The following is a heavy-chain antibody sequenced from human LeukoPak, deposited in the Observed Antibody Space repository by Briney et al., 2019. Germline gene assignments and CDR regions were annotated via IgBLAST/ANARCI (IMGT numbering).Heavy chain of an antibody. Sequence: GGSLRLSCAASGFTFSSYWMSWVRQAPGKGLEWVANIKQEGSEKYYVDSVKGRFTISRDNAKNSLYLQMNSLRAEDTAVYYCARRRYSGSSQHFDYWGQGTLVTVSS. J-gene: IGHJ4*02. CDR3: ARRRYSGSSQHFDY. D-gene: IGHD1-26*01. V-gene: IGHV3-7*03. CDR2: IKQEGSEK. CDR1: GFTFSSYW.